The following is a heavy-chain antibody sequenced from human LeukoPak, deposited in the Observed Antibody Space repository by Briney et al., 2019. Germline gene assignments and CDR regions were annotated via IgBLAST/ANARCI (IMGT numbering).Heavy chain of an antibody. D-gene: IGHD6-19*01. CDR2: IYYSGST. CDR3: ARDYRGWYYFDY. V-gene: IGHV4-59*01. CDR1: GGSINNYY. Sequence: SETLSLTCTASGGSINNYYWSWLRQSPGKGLEWIGYIYYSGSTNYNPSLKSRVTISLDTSKNQFSLKLSSVTAADTAVYYCARDYRGWYYFDYWGQGTLVTVSS. J-gene: IGHJ4*01.